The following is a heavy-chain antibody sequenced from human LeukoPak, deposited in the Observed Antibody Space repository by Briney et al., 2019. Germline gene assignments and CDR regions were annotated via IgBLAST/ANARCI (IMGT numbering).Heavy chain of an antibody. V-gene: IGHV3-21*01. CDR2: ISTSSSYI. J-gene: IGHJ4*02. CDR1: GFTLSTYS. D-gene: IGHD4-17*01. CDR3: ARGGGDYVYFDY. Sequence: GGSLRLSCAASGFTLSTYSMNWVRQAPGKGLEWVSYISTSSSYIYYADSVKGRFTVSRGNAKNSLYLQMNSLRAEDTAVYYCARGGGDYVYFDYWGQGTLVSVSS.